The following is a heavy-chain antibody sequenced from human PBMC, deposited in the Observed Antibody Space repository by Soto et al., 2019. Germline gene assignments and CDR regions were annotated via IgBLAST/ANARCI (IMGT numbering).Heavy chain of an antibody. Sequence: GGSLRLSCAASGFTFSSYAMSWVRQAPGKGLEWVSAISGSGGSTYYADSVKGRFTISRDNSKNTLYLQMNSLRAEDTAVYYCAKVSGYYDSSGPNDYWGQGTLVTVSS. J-gene: IGHJ4*02. D-gene: IGHD3-22*01. CDR3: AKVSGYYDSSGPNDY. V-gene: IGHV3-23*01. CDR1: GFTFSSYA. CDR2: ISGSGGST.